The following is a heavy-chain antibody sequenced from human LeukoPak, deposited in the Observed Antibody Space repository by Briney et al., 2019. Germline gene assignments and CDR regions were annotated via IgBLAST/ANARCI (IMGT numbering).Heavy chain of an antibody. D-gene: IGHD1-26*01. CDR1: GVSISSGGYY. V-gene: IGHV4-31*03. Sequence: SETLSLTCTVSGVSISSGGYYWSWIRQHPGKGLEWIGYIYYSGRTYYNPSLKSRVTISVDTSKNQFSLKLSSVTAADTAVYYCARNGYSGYVDYWGQGTLVTVSS. CDR3: ARNGYSGYVDY. CDR2: IYYSGRT. J-gene: IGHJ4*02.